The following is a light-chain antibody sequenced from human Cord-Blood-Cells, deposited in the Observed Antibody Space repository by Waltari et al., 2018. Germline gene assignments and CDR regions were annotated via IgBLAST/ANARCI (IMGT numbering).Light chain of an antibody. Sequence: DIQMTQSPSSLSASVGDRVTITCRASQSISSYLNWYQQKPGKAPKLLIYAASSLQSGVPSRFSGSVSGTDFTLTISSLQPEDVSTYSCRQSYSTPLTFGGGTKVEIK. CDR3: RQSYSTPLT. CDR2: AAS. J-gene: IGKJ4*01. CDR1: QSISSY. V-gene: IGKV1-39*01.